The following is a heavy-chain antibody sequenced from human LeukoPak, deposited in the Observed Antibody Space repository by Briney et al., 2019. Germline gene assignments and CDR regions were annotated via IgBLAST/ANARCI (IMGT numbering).Heavy chain of an antibody. Sequence: PSETLSLTCAVSGYSISSGYYWGWIRQPPGKGLEWVARIKQDDSEIYFVDSVKGRFTISRDNAKNSLFLQMNSLRAEDTAVYYCARVFCSSTNCYRGGPFDYWGQGTLVTVSS. CDR3: ARVFCSSTNCYRGGPFDY. V-gene: IGHV3-7*01. CDR2: IKQDDSEI. D-gene: IGHD2-2*02. J-gene: IGHJ4*02. CDR1: GYSISSGYY.